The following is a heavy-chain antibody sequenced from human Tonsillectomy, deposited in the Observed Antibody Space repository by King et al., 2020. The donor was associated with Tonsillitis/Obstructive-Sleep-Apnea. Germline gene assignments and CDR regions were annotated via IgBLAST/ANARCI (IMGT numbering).Heavy chain of an antibody. Sequence: VQLLQSCADVKKPGSSVKVSCKASGSTFSSYAISWVRQAPGQVLECMGWIISIFGPSNYAQKFQGRVTFTADESTSTPYMELRSLRSEDTALYYCARATVTSYRFDPWGQGTLVTVSS. CDR1: GSTFSSYA. CDR3: ARATVTSYRFDP. V-gene: IGHV1-69*12. J-gene: IGHJ5*02. D-gene: IGHD4-17*01. CDR2: IISIFGPS.